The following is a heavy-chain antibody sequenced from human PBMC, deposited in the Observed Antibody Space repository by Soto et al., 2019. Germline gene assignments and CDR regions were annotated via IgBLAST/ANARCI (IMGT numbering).Heavy chain of an antibody. V-gene: IGHV3-48*01. D-gene: IGHD2-2*01. CDR3: AKSSTTFPYFDY. CDR1: GFTFSSYS. Sequence: PGGSLRLSCAASGFTFSSYSMNWVRQAPGKGLEWVSYISSNSSTIYYADSEKGRFTISRDNDKNSQYLQMNSLRAEDTAVYYCAKSSTTFPYFDYWGQGTLVTVSS. J-gene: IGHJ4*02. CDR2: ISSNSSTI.